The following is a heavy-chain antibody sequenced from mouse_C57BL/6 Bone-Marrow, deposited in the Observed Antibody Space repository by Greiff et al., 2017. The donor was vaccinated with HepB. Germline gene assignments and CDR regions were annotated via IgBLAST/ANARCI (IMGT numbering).Heavy chain of an antibody. D-gene: IGHD3-2*02. J-gene: IGHJ2*01. V-gene: IGHV1-19*01. Sequence: VQLKESGPVLVKPGASVKMSCKASGYTFTDYYMNWVKQSHGKSLEWIGVINPYNGGTSYNQKFKGKATLTVDKSSSTAYMELNSLTSEDSAVYYCARGAQATWGQGTTLTVSS. CDR1: GYTFTDYY. CDR3: ARGAQAT. CDR2: INPYNGGT.